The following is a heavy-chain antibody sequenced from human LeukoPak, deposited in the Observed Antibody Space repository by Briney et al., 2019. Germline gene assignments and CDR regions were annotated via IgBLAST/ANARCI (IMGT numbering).Heavy chain of an antibody. CDR3: AKDMRVGCYGNFHYYGMDV. D-gene: IGHD2-2*01. V-gene: IGHV3-30*02. Sequence: PGGSLRLSCAASGFTFSSYGMHWVRQAPGKGLEWVTFIRYDGSETYSADSVKGRFTVSRENSENTLYLQMTSLRTEDTGVYYCAKDMRVGCYGNFHYYGMDVWGQGTTVTVS. CDR2: IRYDGSET. J-gene: IGHJ6*02. CDR1: GFTFSSYG.